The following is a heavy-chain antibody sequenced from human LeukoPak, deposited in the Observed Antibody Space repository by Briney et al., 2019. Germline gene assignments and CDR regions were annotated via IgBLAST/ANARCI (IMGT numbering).Heavy chain of an antibody. CDR3: ARKPTGIPYDC. V-gene: IGHV1-18*01. J-gene: IGHJ4*02. CDR2: ISAYNGNT. D-gene: IGHD3-10*01. Sequence: ASVKVSCKASGYTFTSYGLSWARQAPGQGLEWMGWISAYNGNTNYAQKLQGRVTMTTDTSTNTAYMELRSLRSDDTAVYYCARKPTGIPYDCWGQGTLVTVSS. CDR1: GYTFTSYG.